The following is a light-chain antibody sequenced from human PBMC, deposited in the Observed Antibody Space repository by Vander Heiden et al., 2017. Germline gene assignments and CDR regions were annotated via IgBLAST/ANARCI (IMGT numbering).Light chain of an antibody. CDR1: QSIDRY. J-gene: IGKJ3*01. CDR3: QQSFSIPGT. Sequence: DIQMTQSTSSLSASVGDRVTITCRASQSIDRYLNWYQQKAGEAPKVLIYGVSTLQRGAPSRVSGSGSGTDFALTINSLQPEDFATYYCQQSFSIPGTFGPGTKVDVK. CDR2: GVS. V-gene: IGKV1-39*01.